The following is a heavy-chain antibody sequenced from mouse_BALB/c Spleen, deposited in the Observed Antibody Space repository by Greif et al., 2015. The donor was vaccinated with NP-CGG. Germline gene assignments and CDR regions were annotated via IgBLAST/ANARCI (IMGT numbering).Heavy chain of an antibody. CDR2: ISSGGSYT. Sequence: EVKLVESGGGLVKPGGSLKLSCAASGFTFSSYTMSWVRQTPEKRLGWVATISSGGSYTYYPDSVKGRFTISRDNAKNTLYLQMSSLKSEDTAMYYCTRGGGSYAMDYWGQGTSVTVSS. V-gene: IGHV5-6-4*01. J-gene: IGHJ4*01. D-gene: IGHD1-1*01. CDR3: TRGGGSYAMDY. CDR1: GFTFSSYT.